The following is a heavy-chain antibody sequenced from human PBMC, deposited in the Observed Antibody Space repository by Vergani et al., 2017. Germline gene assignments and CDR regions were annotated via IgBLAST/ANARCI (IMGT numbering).Heavy chain of an antibody. Sequence: QVQLQESGPGLVKPSETLSLTCTVSGGSISSYYWSWIRKPQGRGLEWIGYIYSTGSTHHNPSLRRRINMSVDTSKNQFSLKLNSVTAADTAMYYCARMGGYDEGDAFQIGYFYSWGPGILVTVSS. D-gene: IGHD3-22*01. CDR2: IYSTGST. CDR1: GGSISSYY. CDR3: ARMGGYDEGDAFQIGYFYS. J-gene: IGHJ4*02. V-gene: IGHV4-4*09.